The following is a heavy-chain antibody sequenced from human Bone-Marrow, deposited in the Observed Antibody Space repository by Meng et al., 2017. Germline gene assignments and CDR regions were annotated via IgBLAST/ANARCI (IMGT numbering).Heavy chain of an antibody. CDR1: GFTFSTYA. CDR3: ARGLGYCSGGSCYSDY. Sequence: GGSLRLSCAASGFTFSTYAMSWVRQAPGKGLEWVSSITGTGDNTYYADSVKGRFTISRDNSKNTLYLHMNSLRAEDTAVYYCARGLGYCSGGSCYSDYWGQGTLVTVSS. CDR2: ITGTGDNT. V-gene: IGHV3-23*01. J-gene: IGHJ4*02. D-gene: IGHD2-15*01.